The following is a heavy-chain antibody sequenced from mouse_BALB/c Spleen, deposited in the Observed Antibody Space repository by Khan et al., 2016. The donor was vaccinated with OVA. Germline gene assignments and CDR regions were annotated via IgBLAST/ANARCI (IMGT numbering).Heavy chain of an antibody. CDR2: IWSGGST. Sequence: QVQLKESGPGLVAPSQSLSITCTVSGFSLSRYSVHWVRQPPGKVLEWLGIIWSGGSTDYNSALKSRLSISKDNSKSQVFLKMNSLQTDDTAMYYCARNRDGGSYWYFDVWGAGTTVTVSS. V-gene: IGHV2-6-4*01. CDR1: GFSLSRYS. CDR3: ARNRDGGSYWYFDV. J-gene: IGHJ1*01. D-gene: IGHD3-3*01.